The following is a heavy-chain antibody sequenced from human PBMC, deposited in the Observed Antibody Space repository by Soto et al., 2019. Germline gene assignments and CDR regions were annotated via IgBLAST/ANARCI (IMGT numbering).Heavy chain of an antibody. CDR2: INPSGGST. J-gene: IGHJ3*02. V-gene: IGHV1-46*01. Sequence: SSVKVSCKASGYTFTSYYMHWVRQAPGQGLEWMGIINPSGGSTSYAQKFQGRVTMTRDTSTSTVYMELSSLRSEDTAVYYCARAPGRFDAFDIWGQGTMVTVSS. D-gene: IGHD1-26*01. CDR3: ARAPGRFDAFDI. CDR1: GYTFTSYY.